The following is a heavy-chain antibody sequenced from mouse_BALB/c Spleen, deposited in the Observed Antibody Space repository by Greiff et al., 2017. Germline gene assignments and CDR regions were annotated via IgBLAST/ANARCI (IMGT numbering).Heavy chain of an antibody. CDR1: GYTFTDYA. CDR2: ISIYYDNT. D-gene: IGHD2-14*01. V-gene: IGHV1-67*01. CDR3: ARHYRYEYAMDY. Sequence: QVQLKESGPELVRPGESVKISCKGSGYTFTDYAMHWVKQSHAKSLEWIGVISIYYDNTNYNQKFKGKATMTVDKSSSTAYMELARLTSEDSAIYYCARHYRYEYAMDYWGQGTSVTVSS. J-gene: IGHJ4*01.